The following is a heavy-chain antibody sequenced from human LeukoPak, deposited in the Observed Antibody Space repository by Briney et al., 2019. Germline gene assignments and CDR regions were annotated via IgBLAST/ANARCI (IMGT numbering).Heavy chain of an antibody. CDR3: VSPRGFSYGYFDY. CDR2: IYSSKNT. D-gene: IGHD5-18*01. J-gene: IGHJ4*02. CDR1: VGSISSSSAY. Sequence: SETLSLTCTVSVGSISSSSAYWGWIRQPPGKGLEWIGSIYSSKNTYYNTSLKSRVTISADTSKNQFSLTLGSVSATDTAVYYCVSPRGFSYGYFDYWGQGTLVTVSS. V-gene: IGHV4-39*01.